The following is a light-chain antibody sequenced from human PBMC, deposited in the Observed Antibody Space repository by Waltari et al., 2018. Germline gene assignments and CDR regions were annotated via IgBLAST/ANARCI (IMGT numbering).Light chain of an antibody. V-gene: IGLV2-14*01. J-gene: IGLJ2*01. CDR1: SSDVGGYNY. CDR2: EVS. CDR3: SSYTSSTTLVV. Sequence: QSALTQPASVSGSPGQSITISCTGTSSDVGGYNYVSWYQPYPGKAPKLVIYEVSKRPPGVSNLFSGSKSDNTASLTIFGRQAEDEADYCCSSYTSSTTLVVFGGGTKLGVL.